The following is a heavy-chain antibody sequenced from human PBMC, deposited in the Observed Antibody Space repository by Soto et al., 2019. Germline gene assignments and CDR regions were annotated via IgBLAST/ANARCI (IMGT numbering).Heavy chain of an antibody. CDR3: VMVDNYVTPTPQDV. CDR2: ISPYTVNT. J-gene: IGHJ6*02. CDR1: GYICVNYG. D-gene: IGHD3-16*01. Sequence: QVQLVQSGDEVKKPGASVKVSCKASGYICVNYGIAWVRQAPGQGLEWMGWISPYTVNTHSATKIQGRLTMTTDTSTSTAYMELGSLTSDDTAVYYCVMVDNYVTPTPQDVWGQGTTVTVSS. V-gene: IGHV1-18*01.